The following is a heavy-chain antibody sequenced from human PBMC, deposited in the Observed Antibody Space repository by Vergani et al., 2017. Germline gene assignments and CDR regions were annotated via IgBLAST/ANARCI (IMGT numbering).Heavy chain of an antibody. CDR2: INPNSGGT. Sequence: QVQLVQSGAEVKKPGASVKVSCKASGYTFTGYYMHWVRQAPGQGLGWMVWINPNSGGTNYAQKFQGRVTMTRDTSISTAYMELSRLRSDDTAVYYCARAYSGSYLDAFDIWGQGTMVTVSS. D-gene: IGHD1-26*01. J-gene: IGHJ3*02. CDR3: ARAYSGSYLDAFDI. V-gene: IGHV1-2*02. CDR1: GYTFTGYY.